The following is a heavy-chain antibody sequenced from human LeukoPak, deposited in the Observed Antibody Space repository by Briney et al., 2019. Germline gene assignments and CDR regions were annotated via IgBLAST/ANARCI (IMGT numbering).Heavy chain of an antibody. CDR1: GGSVSSSNYY. CDR3: ARVGSGSFDC. V-gene: IGHV4-61*01. Sequence: SETLSLTCTVSGGSVSSSNYYWSWIRQPPGKGLEWVGFFSYNVHSDYNPSLKSRVTISVDTSKNHFSLNLSSVTAADTAVYYCARVGSGSFDCWGQGILVIVSS. D-gene: IGHD1-26*01. CDR2: FSYNVHS. J-gene: IGHJ4*02.